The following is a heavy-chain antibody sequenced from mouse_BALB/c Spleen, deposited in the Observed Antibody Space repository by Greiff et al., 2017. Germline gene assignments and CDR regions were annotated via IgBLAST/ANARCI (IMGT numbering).Heavy chain of an antibody. Sequence: EVQLQQSGPGLVKPSQSLSLTCTVTGYSITSDYAWNWIRQFPGNKLEWMGYISYSGSTSYNPSLKSRISITRDTSKNQFFLQLNSVTTEDTATYYCARGGGFDYWGQGTTLTVSS. CDR3: ARGGGFDY. J-gene: IGHJ2*01. CDR1: GYSITSDYA. V-gene: IGHV3-2*02. CDR2: ISYSGST.